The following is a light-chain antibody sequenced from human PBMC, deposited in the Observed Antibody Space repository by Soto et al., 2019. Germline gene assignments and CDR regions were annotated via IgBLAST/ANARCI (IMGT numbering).Light chain of an antibody. V-gene: IGKV1-9*01. CDR1: QDINSY. Sequence: DIQLTQSPSFLSASVGDRVTITCRATQDINSYLAWYQQKPGKAPNLLIYAASTLQSGVPSRFSGSESGTEYTLPITTLQPEDFATYYCQQLDSYPIYTFGQGTKLEI. CDR2: AAS. J-gene: IGKJ2*01. CDR3: QQLDSYPIYT.